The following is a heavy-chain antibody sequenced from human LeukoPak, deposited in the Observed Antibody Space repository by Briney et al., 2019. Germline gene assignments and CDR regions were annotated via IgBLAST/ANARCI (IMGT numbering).Heavy chain of an antibody. CDR3: AKVGPPHFWSGYHYYYGMDV. CDR1: GFTFSSYA. D-gene: IGHD3-3*01. CDR2: ISGSGGST. Sequence: GGSLRLSCAASGFTFSSYAMSWVRQAPGKGLEWVSAISGSGGSTYYADSVKGRFTISRDNSKNTLYLQMNSLRAEDTAVYYCAKVGPPHFWSGYHYYYGMDVWGQGTTVTVSS. J-gene: IGHJ6*02. V-gene: IGHV3-23*01.